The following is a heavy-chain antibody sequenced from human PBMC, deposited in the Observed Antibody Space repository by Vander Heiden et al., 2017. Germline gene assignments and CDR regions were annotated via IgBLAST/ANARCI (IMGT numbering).Heavy chain of an antibody. V-gene: IGHV3-21*01. CDR1: GFSLNTYS. D-gene: IGHD6-13*01. CDR2: ISSTSSFI. CDR3: ARERVASGTGWFDS. Sequence: EVQLVESGGGLVKPGGSLRLSCADSGFSLNTYSMNWVRQAPGKGLEWVSYISSTSSFIHYADSVKGRFTSSRDNAKNSLYLQMNSLRAEDTAVYYCARERVASGTGWFDSWGQGTLVTVSS. J-gene: IGHJ5*01.